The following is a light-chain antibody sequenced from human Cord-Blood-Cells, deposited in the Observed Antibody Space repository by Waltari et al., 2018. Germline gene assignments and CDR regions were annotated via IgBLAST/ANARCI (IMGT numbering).Light chain of an antibody. CDR3: QQRSNWPPRYT. CDR1: QRVSSY. J-gene: IGKJ2*01. Sequence: IVLTQSPATLSSSPGERATLSCRASQRVSSYLAWYQQKPGQAPRLLLYDASNRATGIPARFSGSGSGTDFTLTISSLEPEDFAVYYCQQRSNWPPRYTFGQGTKLEIK. CDR2: DAS. V-gene: IGKV3-11*01.